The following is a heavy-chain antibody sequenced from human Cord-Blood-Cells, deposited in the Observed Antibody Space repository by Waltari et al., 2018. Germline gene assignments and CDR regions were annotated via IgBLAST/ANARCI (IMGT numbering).Heavy chain of an antibody. D-gene: IGHD3-10*01. CDR1: GFTVSSNY. V-gene: IGHV3-53*02. CDR2: IYSGGRT. CDR3: ARSLSGYYNAFYI. Sequence: EVQLVETGGGLIQPGGSLRLSCAASGFTVSSNYMSWVRRAPGKGLELVSVIYSGGRTDNADSVKGRFTISRDNSKNTLYLQMNSLGAEDTGVYYCARSLSGYYNAFYIWGQGTMVTVSS. J-gene: IGHJ3*02.